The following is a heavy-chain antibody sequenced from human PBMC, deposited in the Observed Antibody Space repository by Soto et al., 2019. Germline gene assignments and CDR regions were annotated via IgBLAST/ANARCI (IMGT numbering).Heavy chain of an antibody. D-gene: IGHD3-16*01. CDR1: GYSISSGYY. CDR3: ARDMTVRRYYYYGMDV. J-gene: IGHJ6*02. V-gene: IGHV4-38-2*02. CDR2: IYHSGST. Sequence: SETLSLTCAVSGYSISSGYYWGWIRQPPGKGLEWIGSIYHSGSTYYNPSLKSRATISVDTSKNQFSLKLSSVTAADTAVYYCARDMTVRRYYYYGMDVWGQGTTVTVSS.